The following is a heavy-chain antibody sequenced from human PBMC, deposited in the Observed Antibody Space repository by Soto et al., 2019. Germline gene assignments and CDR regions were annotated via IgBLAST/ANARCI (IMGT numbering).Heavy chain of an antibody. J-gene: IGHJ4*02. CDR1: GFIFSNYG. CDR3: AKRGGVVGGSEHPFFEY. D-gene: IGHD2-15*01. CDR2: ISFDGKNR. Sequence: QVQLVESGGGVVQPGKSLRLSCAASGFIFSNYGMHWVRQAPGKGLEWVALISFDGKNRNYADSVKGRFTIYRDNPKNTLYLEMNSLSPEDTAFYYCAKRGGVVGGSEHPFFEYWGQGTLVTASS. V-gene: IGHV3-30*18.